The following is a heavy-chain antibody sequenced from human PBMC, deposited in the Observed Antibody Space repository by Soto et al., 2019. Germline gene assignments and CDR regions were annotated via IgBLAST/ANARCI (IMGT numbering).Heavy chain of an antibody. CDR2: ISSSDGGT. J-gene: IGHJ4*02. Sequence: PGGSLRLSCAASGFTFSSYDMSWVRQAPGKGLEWVSAISSSDGGTFYADSVRGRFTVTRDNSKKTLYLIMNSLRAEDTAVYYYSTHYGAILDYWGQGTLVTVSS. V-gene: IGHV3-23*01. CDR1: GFTFSSYD. CDR3: STHYGAILDY. D-gene: IGHD4-17*01.